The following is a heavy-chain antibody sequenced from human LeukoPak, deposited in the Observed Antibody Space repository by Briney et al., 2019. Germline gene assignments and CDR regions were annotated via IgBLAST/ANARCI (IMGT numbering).Heavy chain of an antibody. V-gene: IGHV3-30*02. CDR1: GFTFSSHG. D-gene: IGHD3-10*01. CDR2: IWYDGSNK. J-gene: IGHJ4*02. Sequence: GGSLRLSCAASGFTFSSHGIHWVRQAPGKGLEWVALIWYDGSNKYYADSVKGRFTISRDNSKSTLYLQMNSLRGEDTAVYYCAKDFGARNDYWGQGTLVTVSS. CDR3: AKDFGARNDY.